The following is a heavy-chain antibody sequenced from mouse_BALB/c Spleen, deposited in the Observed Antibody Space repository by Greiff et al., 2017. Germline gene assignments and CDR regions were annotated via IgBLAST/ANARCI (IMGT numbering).Heavy chain of an antibody. CDR3: ARSPYGNYDY. V-gene: IGHV3-2*02. Sequence: EVKLEESGPGLVKPSQSLSLTCTVTGYSITSDYAWNWIRQFPGNKLEWMGYISYSGSTSYNPSLKSRISITRDTSKNQFFLQLNSVTTEDTATYYCARSPYGNYDYWGQGTTLTVSS. D-gene: IGHD2-1*01. CDR2: ISYSGST. CDR1: GYSITSDYA. J-gene: IGHJ2*01.